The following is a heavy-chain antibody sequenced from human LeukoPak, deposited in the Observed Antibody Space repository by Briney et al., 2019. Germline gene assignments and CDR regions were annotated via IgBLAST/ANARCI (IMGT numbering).Heavy chain of an antibody. V-gene: IGHV1-18*01. CDR1: GYTFTSYG. D-gene: IGHD6-13*01. J-gene: IGHJ6*03. CDR2: ISAYNGNT. CDR3: ARDGHSSSWYYYYYYMDV. Sequence: GASVKVACKASGYTFTSYGISWVRQAPGQGLEWMGWISAYNGNTNYAQKLQGRVTMTTDTSTSTAYMELRSLRSDDTAVYYCARDGHSSSWYYYYYYMDVWGKGTTVTISS.